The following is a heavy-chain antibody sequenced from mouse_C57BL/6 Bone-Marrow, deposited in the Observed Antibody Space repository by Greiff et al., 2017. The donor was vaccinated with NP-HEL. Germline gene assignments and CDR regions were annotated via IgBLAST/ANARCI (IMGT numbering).Heavy chain of an antibody. Sequence: QVQLKESGAELGRRGAWGERAGGGAGDTFTDYEMHWVKQTPVHGLEWIAAIDTETCGTAYNHTFKGKAILTADKSSSTAYMELRSLTSEDSAVYYCTSPLYYYGSSRAYWGQGTLVTVSA. CDR1: GDTFTDYE. CDR3: TSPLYYYGSSRAY. V-gene: IGHV1-15*01. CDR2: IDTETCGT. D-gene: IGHD1-1*01. J-gene: IGHJ3*01.